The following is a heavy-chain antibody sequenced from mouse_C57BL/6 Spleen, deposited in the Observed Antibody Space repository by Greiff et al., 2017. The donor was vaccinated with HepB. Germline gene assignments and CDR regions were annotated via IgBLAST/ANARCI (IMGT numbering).Heavy chain of an antibody. CDR1: GYTFTDYD. CDR2: IDPETGGT. J-gene: IGHJ1*03. Sequence: VQLQQSGAELVRPGASVTLSCKASGYTFTDYDMHWVKQTPVHGLEWIGAIDPETGGTAYNQKFKGKAILTADKSSSTAYMELSSLTSEDSAVYYCTRSPGYFDVWGTGTTVTVSS. V-gene: IGHV1-15*01. CDR3: TRSPGYFDV.